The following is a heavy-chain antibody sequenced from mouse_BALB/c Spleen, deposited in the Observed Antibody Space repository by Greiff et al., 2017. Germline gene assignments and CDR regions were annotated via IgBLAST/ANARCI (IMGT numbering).Heavy chain of an antibody. D-gene: IGHD4-1*01. CDR2: ISSGSSTI. V-gene: IGHV5-17*02. CDR1: GFTFSSFG. CDR3: ARSPNWDAMDY. J-gene: IGHJ4*01. Sequence: EVQVVESGGGLVQPGGSRKLSCAASGFTFSSFGMHWVRQAPEKGLEWVAYISSGSSTIYYADTVKGRFTISRDNPKNTLFLQMTSLRSEDTAMYYCARSPNWDAMDYWGQGTSVTVSS.